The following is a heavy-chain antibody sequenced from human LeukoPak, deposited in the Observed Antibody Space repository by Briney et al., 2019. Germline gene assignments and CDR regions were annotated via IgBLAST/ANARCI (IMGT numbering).Heavy chain of an antibody. CDR2: INPSGVTT. CDR3: ARGYDSLGYYIDY. J-gene: IGHJ4*02. Sequence: ASVKVSCKASGGTFSSYAISWVRQAPGQGLEWMAIINPSGVTTNFAQKFQGRVTLTRDTSTNTVFMELRGLSSEDTAVYYCARGYDSLGYYIDYWGQGTLVTVSS. D-gene: IGHD3-22*01. CDR1: GGTFSSYA. V-gene: IGHV1-46*01.